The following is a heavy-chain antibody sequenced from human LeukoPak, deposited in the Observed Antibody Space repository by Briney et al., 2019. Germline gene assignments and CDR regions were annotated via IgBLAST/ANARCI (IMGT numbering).Heavy chain of an antibody. CDR1: GYTFTSYY. CDR3: ARNRPLCRRSTSCSRGAFDI. D-gene: IGHD2-2*01. V-gene: IGHV1-46*01. J-gene: IGHJ3*02. CDR2: INPSGGST. Sequence: ASVKVSCKASGYTFTSYYMHWVRQAPGQGLEWMGIINPSGGSTSYAQKFQGRVTMTRDTSTSTVYMELSSLRSEDTAVYYCARNRPLCRRSTSCSRGAFDIWGQGTMVTVSS.